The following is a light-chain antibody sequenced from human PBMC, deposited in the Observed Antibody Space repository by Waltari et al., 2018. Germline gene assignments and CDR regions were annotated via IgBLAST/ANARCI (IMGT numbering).Light chain of an antibody. CDR1: QDIRND. J-gene: IGKJ1*01. CDR2: GAS. Sequence: AIQMTQSPSSLSVSVGDRVTITCRASQDIRNDIGWYQQKPGQAPKLLIYGASSLQSGVPSRFIGSGSGTDFTLTISSLQPEDCATYYCLQDYTYPRTFGRGTRVEI. CDR3: LQDYTYPRT. V-gene: IGKV1-6*01.